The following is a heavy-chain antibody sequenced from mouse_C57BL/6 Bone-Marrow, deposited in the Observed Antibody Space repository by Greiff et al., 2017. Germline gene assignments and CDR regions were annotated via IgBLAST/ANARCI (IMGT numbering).Heavy chain of an antibody. CDR2: IHPNSGST. V-gene: IGHV1-64*01. Sequence: QVQLQQPGAELVKPGASVKLSCKASGYTFTSYWMHWVKQRPGQGLEWIGMIHPNSGSTNYNEKFKSKATLTVDKSSSTAYMQRSSLTSEDSAVYYCARSGIYYGSSYDWFAYWGQGTLVTVSA. CDR3: ARSGIYYGSSYDWFAY. D-gene: IGHD1-1*01. J-gene: IGHJ3*01. CDR1: GYTFTSYW.